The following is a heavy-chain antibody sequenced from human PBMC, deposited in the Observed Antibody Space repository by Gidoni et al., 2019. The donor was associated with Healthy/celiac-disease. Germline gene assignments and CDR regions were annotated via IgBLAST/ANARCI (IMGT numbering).Heavy chain of an antibody. CDR1: GFTLSSES. J-gene: IGHJ6*03. CDR2: ISSSSSYI. Sequence: EVQLVESGGGMVKPGGSLRRSCAASGFTLSSESMNGVRRAPGKGLGWVSSISSSSSYIYYADSVKGRFTISRDNAKNSLYLQMNSLRAEDTAVYYCARENGIAARRDYYYYMDVWGKGTTVTVSS. D-gene: IGHD6-6*01. V-gene: IGHV3-21*01. CDR3: ARENGIAARRDYYYYMDV.